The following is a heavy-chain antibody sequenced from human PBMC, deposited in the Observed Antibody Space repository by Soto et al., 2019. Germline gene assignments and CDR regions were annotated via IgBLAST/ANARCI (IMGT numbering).Heavy chain of an antibody. CDR3: AKDRNWNDNSGGMDV. D-gene: IGHD1-1*01. CDR2: ISGSGGST. J-gene: IGHJ6*02. CDR1: GFTFSSYA. V-gene: IGHV3-23*01. Sequence: EVPLLESGGGLVQPGGSLRLSCAASGFTFSSYAMSWVRQAPGKGLEWVSAISGSGGSTYYADSVKGRFTISRDNSKNTLYLQMNSLRAEDTAVYYCAKDRNWNDNSGGMDVWGQGTTVTVSS.